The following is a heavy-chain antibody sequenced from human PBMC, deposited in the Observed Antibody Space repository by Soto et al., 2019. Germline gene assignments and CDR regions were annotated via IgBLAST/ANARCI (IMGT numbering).Heavy chain of an antibody. V-gene: IGHV3-23*01. CDR1: GFTFSSYA. CDR2: ISGSGGST. D-gene: IGHD5-18*01. CDR3: AKDLGGYSYGPQRY. Sequence: GGSLRLSCAASGFTFSSYAMSWVRQAPGKGLEWVSAISGSGGSTYYADSVKGRFTISRDNSKNTLYLQMNSLRAEDTAVYYCAKDLGGYSYGPQRYWGQGTLVTVSS. J-gene: IGHJ4*02.